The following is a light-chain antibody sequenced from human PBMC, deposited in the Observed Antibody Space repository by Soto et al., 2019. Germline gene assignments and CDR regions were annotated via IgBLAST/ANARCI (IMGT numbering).Light chain of an antibody. J-gene: IGKJ5*01. CDR2: RAS. CDR1: QSVSTK. CDR3: QQYGNWPPVT. V-gene: IGKV3-15*01. Sequence: EIVMTQSPVTLSVSPGERVTLSCRASQSVSTKLAWYQQKPGQAPRLLIYRASTRASDVPARFSGSGSGTEFTLTISSLQSEDFAVYYCQQYGNWPPVTFGQGTRLDIK.